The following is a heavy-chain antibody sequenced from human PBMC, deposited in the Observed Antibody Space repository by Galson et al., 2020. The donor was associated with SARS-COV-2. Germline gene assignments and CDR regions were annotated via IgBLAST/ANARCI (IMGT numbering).Heavy chain of an antibody. CDR2: INHSGST. V-gene: IGHV4-34*01. CDR3: ARGSGVATMISLAFDY. D-gene: IGHD5-12*01. CDR1: GGSFSGYY. J-gene: IGHJ4*02. Sequence: TLSLTCAVYGGSFSGYYWSWIRQPPGKGLEWIGEINHSGSTNYNPSLKSRVTISVDTSKNQFSLKLSSVTAADTAVYYCARGSGVATMISLAFDYWGQGTLVTVSS.